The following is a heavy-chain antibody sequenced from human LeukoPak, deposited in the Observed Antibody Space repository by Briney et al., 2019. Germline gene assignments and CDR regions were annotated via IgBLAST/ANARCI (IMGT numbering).Heavy chain of an antibody. CDR2: ISSGSRTI. Sequence: GGSLRLSCAASGFAFGSYSMNWVRQAPGKGLELVSYISSGSRTIYSADSVKGRFTISRDNAKNSLYMQMNSLGVEDTAVYYCARESITGHRDFDYWGEGTLVTVSS. D-gene: IGHD1-20*01. CDR3: ARESITGHRDFDY. J-gene: IGHJ4*02. CDR1: GFAFGSYS. V-gene: IGHV3-48*01.